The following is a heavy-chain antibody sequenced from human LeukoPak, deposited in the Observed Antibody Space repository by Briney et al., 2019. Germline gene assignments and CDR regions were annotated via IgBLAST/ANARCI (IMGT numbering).Heavy chain of an antibody. J-gene: IGHJ3*02. CDR3: ATLVVAGAFDI. Sequence: SVKVSCKASGGTFSSYAISWVRQAPGQGLEWMGRIIPILGIANYAQKFQGRVTITADKSTSTAYMELSSLRSEDTAVYYCATLVVAGAFDIWGQGTMVTVSS. CDR2: IIPILGIA. V-gene: IGHV1-69*04. CDR1: GGTFSSYA. D-gene: IGHD3-22*01.